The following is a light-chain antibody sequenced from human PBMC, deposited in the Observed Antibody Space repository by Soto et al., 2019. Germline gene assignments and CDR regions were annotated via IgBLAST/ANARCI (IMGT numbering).Light chain of an antibody. CDR2: DVT. CDR3: SSYTTSNTRQIV. CDR1: SSDVGGYNY. V-gene: IGLV2-14*03. Sequence: QSVLTPPASVSGSPGQSITISCPGTSSDVGGYNYVSWYQHHPGKAPKLIIYDVTNRPSGVSNPFSGSKSGNTASLTISGLQPEGEADYYCSSYTTSNTRQIVFGTGTKVTVL. J-gene: IGLJ1*01.